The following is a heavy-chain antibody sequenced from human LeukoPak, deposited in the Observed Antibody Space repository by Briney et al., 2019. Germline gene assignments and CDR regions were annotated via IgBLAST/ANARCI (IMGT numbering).Heavy chain of an antibody. CDR3: ARDPDSSSWGYAFDI. V-gene: IGHV4-4*07. Sequence: PSETLSLTCTVSGGSISSYYWSWIRQPAGKGLGWIGRTYNSGNTNYNPSLKSRVTMSVDTSKNQFSLKLSSVTAADTAMYYCARDPDSSSWGYAFDIWGQGTMVTVSS. J-gene: IGHJ3*02. D-gene: IGHD6-13*01. CDR1: GGSISSYY. CDR2: TYNSGNT.